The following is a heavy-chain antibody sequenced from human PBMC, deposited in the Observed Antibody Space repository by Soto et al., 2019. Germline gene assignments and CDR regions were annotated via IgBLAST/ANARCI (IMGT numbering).Heavy chain of an antibody. CDR2: VSDNGGRT. V-gene: IGHV3-64*01. J-gene: IGHJ4*02. CDR1: GSTFSSYA. Sequence: EVELVESGGGLVQPGGSLRLSCAASGSTFSSYAMHWVRQAPGKGMEYVSGVSDNGGRTFYANSVKGRFTISRDNSKNTLYLQMVSLRADDMAVYYCARGPDHFDTSRTRAFDYWGQGTLVTVSS. D-gene: IGHD3-22*01. CDR3: ARGPDHFDTSRTRAFDY.